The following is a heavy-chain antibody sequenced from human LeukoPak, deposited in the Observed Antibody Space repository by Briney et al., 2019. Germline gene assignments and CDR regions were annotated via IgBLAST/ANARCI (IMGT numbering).Heavy chain of an antibody. Sequence: GASVKVSCKASGFTFITSAVQWVRQARGQRLEWIGWIAVDSGNTKYTQNFQERATITWDKSTSTAYMELNSLRSEDTAVYYCAADRRPSLELNVYWGQGTLITVSS. D-gene: IGHD1-26*01. J-gene: IGHJ4*02. CDR1: GFTFITSA. V-gene: IGHV1-58*01. CDR2: IAVDSGNT. CDR3: AADRRPSLELNVY.